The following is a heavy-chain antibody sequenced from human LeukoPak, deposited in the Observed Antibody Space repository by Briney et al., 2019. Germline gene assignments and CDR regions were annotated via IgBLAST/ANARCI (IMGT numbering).Heavy chain of an antibody. CDR2: INHSGST. Sequence: KPSETLSLTCAVYGGSFSGYYWSWIRQPPGKGLEWIGEINHSGSTNYNPSLKSRVTISVDTSKNQFSLKLSSVTAADTAVYYCARDYGSGTQGDWGQGTLVTVSS. J-gene: IGHJ4*02. CDR1: GGSFSGYY. D-gene: IGHD3-10*01. V-gene: IGHV4-34*01. CDR3: ARDYGSGTQGD.